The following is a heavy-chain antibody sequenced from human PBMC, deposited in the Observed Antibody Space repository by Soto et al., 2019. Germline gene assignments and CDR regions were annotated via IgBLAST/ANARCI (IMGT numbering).Heavy chain of an antibody. J-gene: IGHJ4*02. CDR2: ISAYNGNT. CDR1: GYTFTSYG. V-gene: IGHV1-18*01. Sequence: QVQLVQSGAEVKKPGASVKVSCKASGYTFTSYGISWVRQAPGQGLEWMGWISAYNGNTNYAQKLQGRVTMTTDTSTSTAYMELRSLRPDDTAVYYCALIWSGSISPPFLDYWGQGTLVTVSS. CDR3: ALIWSGSISPPFLDY. D-gene: IGHD3-3*01.